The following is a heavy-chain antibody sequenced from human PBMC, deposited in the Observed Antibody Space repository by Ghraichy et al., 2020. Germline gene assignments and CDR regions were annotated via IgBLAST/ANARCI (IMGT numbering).Heavy chain of an antibody. CDR1: GFTLTGYS. V-gene: IGHV3-48*02. J-gene: IGHJ6*02. Sequence: LSLTCVGSGFTLTGYSMNWVRQSPGKGLEWVSYITGSSRTTSYADSVKGRFTISRDNGQNSLYLQMNSLRDEDTAVYYCARGSRVVRFFYYDGMDVWGQGTTVTVSS. CDR3: ARGSRVVRFFYYDGMDV. D-gene: IGHD4-23*01. CDR2: ITGSSRTT.